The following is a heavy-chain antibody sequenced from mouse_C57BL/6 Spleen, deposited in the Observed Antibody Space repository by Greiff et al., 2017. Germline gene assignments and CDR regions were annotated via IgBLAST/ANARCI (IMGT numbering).Heavy chain of an antibody. J-gene: IGHJ3*01. Sequence: VQLKQSGPGLVQPSQSLSLTCSVTGYSITSGYYWNWIRQFPGNKLEWMGYISYDGSNNYNPSLKNRISITRDTSKNQFFLKLNSVTTEDTATYYCARAPNSAWFAYWGQGTLVTVSA. V-gene: IGHV3-6*01. CDR1: GYSITSGYY. D-gene: IGHD4-1*01. CDR3: ARAPNSAWFAY. CDR2: ISYDGSN.